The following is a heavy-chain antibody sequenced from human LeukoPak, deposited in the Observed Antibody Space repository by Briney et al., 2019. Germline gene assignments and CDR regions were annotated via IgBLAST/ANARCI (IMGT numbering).Heavy chain of an antibody. J-gene: IGHJ6*02. D-gene: IGHD2-21*02. CDR2: INPSGGST. CDR1: GYTFTSYY. V-gene: IGHV1-46*01. Sequence: ASVKVSCKASGYTFTSYYMHWVRQAPGQGLEWMGIINPSGGSTSYAQKFQGRVTMTRDTSTSTVYMELSSLRSEDTAVYYCARDIYCGGDCYSYYYYGMDVWGQGTTVTVSS. CDR3: ARDIYCGGDCYSYYYYGMDV.